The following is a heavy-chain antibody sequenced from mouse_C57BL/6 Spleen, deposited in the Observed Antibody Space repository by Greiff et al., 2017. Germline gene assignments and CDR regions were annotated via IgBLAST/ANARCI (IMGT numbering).Heavy chain of an antibody. J-gene: IGHJ2*01. D-gene: IGHD1-1*02. V-gene: IGHV1-62-2*01. CDR3: ARHEVWGKGFDY. CDR1: GYTFTEYT. CDR2: FYPGSGSI. Sequence: VQLVESGAELVKPGASVKLSCKASGYTFTEYTIHWVKQRSGQGLEWIGWFYPGSGSIKYNEKFKDKATLTADKSSSTVYMEHSRLTSEDSAVYFCARHEVWGKGFDYWGQGTTLTVSS.